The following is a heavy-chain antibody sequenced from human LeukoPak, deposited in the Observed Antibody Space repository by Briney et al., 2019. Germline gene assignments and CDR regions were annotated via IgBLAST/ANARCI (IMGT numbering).Heavy chain of an antibody. CDR2: IWYDGSNK. V-gene: IGHV3-33*01. CDR3: ARDIQLHD. J-gene: IGHJ4*02. CDR1: GFTFSSYG. Sequence: GGSLRLSCAASGFTFSSYGMHWVRQAPGKGLEWVAVIWYDGSNKYYADSVKGRFTISRDNAKNSLFLQMNSLRAEDTAVYYCARDIQLHDWGQGTLVTVSS. D-gene: IGHD5-18*01.